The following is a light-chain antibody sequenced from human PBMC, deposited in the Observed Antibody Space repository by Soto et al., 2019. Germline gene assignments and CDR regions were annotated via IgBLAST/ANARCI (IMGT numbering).Light chain of an antibody. Sequence: EIVLTQSPGTLSLSPGERATLSCRASQTLGTKYLAWYQQKPGQAPSLLIYDTSNRATGVPDRFSCSGSGTDFSLTISRLEPEDFAVYYCHHYGTSPPNTFGQGTKLDIK. V-gene: IGKV3-20*01. CDR3: HHYGTSPPNT. CDR1: QTLGTKY. CDR2: DTS. J-gene: IGKJ2*01.